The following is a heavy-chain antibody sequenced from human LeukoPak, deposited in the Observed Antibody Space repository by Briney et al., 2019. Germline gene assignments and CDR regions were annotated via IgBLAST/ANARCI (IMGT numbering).Heavy chain of an antibody. V-gene: IGHV4-59*01. CDR1: GGSISRYY. J-gene: IGHJ5*02. CDR2: IYYTGST. CDR3: ARVNAGVDWFDP. Sequence: SETLSLTCTVSGGSISRYYWSWIRQPPGKGLEWIAYIYYTGSTNYNPSLKSRVTISVDTPKNQFSLKLSSVTAADTAVYYCARVNAGVDWFDPWGQGTLVTVSS. D-gene: IGHD7-27*01.